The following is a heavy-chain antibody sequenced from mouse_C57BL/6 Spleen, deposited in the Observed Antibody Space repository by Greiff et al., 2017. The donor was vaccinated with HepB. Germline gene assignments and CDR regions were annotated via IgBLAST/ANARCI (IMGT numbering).Heavy chain of an antibody. Sequence: QVQLQQSGPELVKPGASVKISCKASGYAFSSSWMNWVKQRPGKGLEWIGRIYPGDGDTNYNGKFKGKATLTADKSSSTAYMQLSSLTSDDSAVYFCAKRGENWYFDVWGTGTTVTVSS. CDR2: IYPGDGDT. CDR1: GYAFSSSW. CDR3: AKRGENWYFDV. V-gene: IGHV1-82*01. J-gene: IGHJ1*03.